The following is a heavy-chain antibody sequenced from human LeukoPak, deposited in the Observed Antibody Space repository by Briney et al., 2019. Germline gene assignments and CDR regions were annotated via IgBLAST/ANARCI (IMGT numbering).Heavy chain of an antibody. D-gene: IGHD3-22*01. CDR3: AKGPSNYDSSGYYGIDY. J-gene: IGHJ4*02. V-gene: IGHV3-30*02. CDR2: IRYDGSNK. Sequence: GGSLRLSCAASGFTFSSYGMHWARQAPGKGLEWVAFIRYDGSNKHYADSVKGRFTISRDNSKNTLYLQMNSLRAEDTAVYYCAKGPSNYDSSGYYGIDYWGQGTLVTVSS. CDR1: GFTFSSYG.